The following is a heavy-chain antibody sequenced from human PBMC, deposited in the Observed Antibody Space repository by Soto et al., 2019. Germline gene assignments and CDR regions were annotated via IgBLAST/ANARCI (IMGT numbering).Heavy chain of an antibody. Sequence: QVQLVQSGTEVKKPGSSVNVSCKASGVTFSNNALTWVRQAPGQGLEWMGGIIPIFSTLNYAQKFQGRVTITADKSTSTAYMGLSSLRSDDTAVYYCALHSRSYSYLEYWGQGTLVTVSS. CDR2: IIPIFSTL. D-gene: IGHD1-26*01. J-gene: IGHJ4*02. CDR3: ALHSRSYSYLEY. CDR1: GVTFSNNA. V-gene: IGHV1-69*06.